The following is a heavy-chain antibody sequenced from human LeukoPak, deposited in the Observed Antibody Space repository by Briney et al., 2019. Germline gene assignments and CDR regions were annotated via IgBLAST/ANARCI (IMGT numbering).Heavy chain of an antibody. Sequence: SVKVSCKASGGTFSSYAISWVRQAPGQGLEWMGRIIPILGIAHYAQKFQGRVTITADKSTSTAYMELSSLRSEDTAVYYCARTPGDCSSTSCYEYFQHWGQGTLVTVSS. CDR2: IIPILGIA. J-gene: IGHJ1*01. CDR3: ARTPGDCSSTSCYEYFQH. D-gene: IGHD2-2*01. CDR1: GGTFSSYA. V-gene: IGHV1-69*04.